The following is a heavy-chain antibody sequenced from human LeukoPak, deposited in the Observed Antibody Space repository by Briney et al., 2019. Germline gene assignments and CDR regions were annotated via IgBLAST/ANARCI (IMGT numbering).Heavy chain of an antibody. Sequence: PGGSLRLSCVASGFTVSSNYMNWVRQAPGKGLEWVSVIYSGGSTYYADSVKGRFSISRDNSKNTLFLQMYSLRAEDTAVYYCARMVRYYDTGLYYKGFDSWGQGTLVTVSS. CDR1: GFTVSSNY. V-gene: IGHV3-66*01. CDR2: IYSGGST. CDR3: ARMVRYYDTGLYYKGFDS. J-gene: IGHJ5*01. D-gene: IGHD3-16*01.